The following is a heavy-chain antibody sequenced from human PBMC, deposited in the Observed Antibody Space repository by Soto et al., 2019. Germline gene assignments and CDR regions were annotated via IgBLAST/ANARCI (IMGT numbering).Heavy chain of an antibody. CDR3: ARSQGSSTSLEIYYYYYYGMDV. V-gene: IGHV1-69*01. J-gene: IGHJ6*02. CDR2: IIPISGTA. Sequence: QVQLVQSGAEVKKPGSSVKVSCKASGGTFSSYAISWVRQAPGQGLEWMGGIIPISGTANYAQKLQGRVTSTADESPSTAYMELSSLRSEDTAVYYCARSQGSSTSLEIYYYYYYGMDVWGQGTTVTVSS. D-gene: IGHD2-2*01. CDR1: GGTFSSYA.